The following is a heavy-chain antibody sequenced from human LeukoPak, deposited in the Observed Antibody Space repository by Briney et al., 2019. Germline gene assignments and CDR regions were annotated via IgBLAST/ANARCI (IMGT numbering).Heavy chain of an antibody. CDR2: TYYRTKWYN. J-gene: IGHJ4*02. CDR1: GDSVSSNSAA. Sequence: SQTLSLTCAISGDSVSSNSAAWNWIRQSPSRGLEWLGWTYYRTKWYNDYAVSVKSRITINPDTSKNQFSLQLNSVTPEDTAVYYCARADIVGAGVSDYFDYWGQGTLVTVSS. D-gene: IGHD1-26*01. V-gene: IGHV6-1*01. CDR3: ARADIVGAGVSDYFDY.